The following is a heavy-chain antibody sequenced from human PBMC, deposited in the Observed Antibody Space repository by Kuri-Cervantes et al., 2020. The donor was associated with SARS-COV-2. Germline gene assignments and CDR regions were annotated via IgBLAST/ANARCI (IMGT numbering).Heavy chain of an antibody. V-gene: IGHV3-30-3*01. CDR2: ISYDGSKK. Sequence: SLKISCAASESTFSSYTMHWVRQAPGKGLGWGGVISYDGSKKDYADSVKGRFTISRDNSNNALYQQMSSLRAEDTAVYYCAKNGHSSGWSYLDYWGQGTLVTVSS. CDR1: ESTFSSYT. J-gene: IGHJ4*02. CDR3: AKNGHSSGWSYLDY. D-gene: IGHD6-19*01.